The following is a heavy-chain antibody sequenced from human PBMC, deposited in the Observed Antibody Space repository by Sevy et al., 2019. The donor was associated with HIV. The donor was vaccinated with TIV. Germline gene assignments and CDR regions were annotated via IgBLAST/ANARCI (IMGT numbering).Heavy chain of an antibody. CDR3: ARGSNGAFDI. CDR2: IKQDGSEK. V-gene: IGHV3-7*04. CDR1: GFTFGSYW. J-gene: IGHJ3*02. Sequence: GGSLRLSCAASGFTFGSYWMNWVRQAPGKGLEWVAQIKQDGSEKNYVDSVRGRFTISRDNAKNSLYLQMNSLRPEDTAVYYCARGSNGAFDIWGQGTMVNVSS. D-gene: IGHD2-8*01.